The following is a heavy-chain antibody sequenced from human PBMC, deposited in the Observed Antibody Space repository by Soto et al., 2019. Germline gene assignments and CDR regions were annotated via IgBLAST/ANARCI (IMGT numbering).Heavy chain of an antibody. CDR2: INAGNGNT. J-gene: IGHJ6*02. V-gene: IGHV1-3*01. CDR1: GYTFTSYA. D-gene: IGHD5-12*01. CDR3: ARSRGNSGYECDNYYCYGMDV. Sequence: ASVKVSCKASGYTFTSYAMHWVRQAPGQRLEWMGWINAGNGNTKYSQKFQGRVTITRDTSASTAYMELSSLRSEDTAVYYCARSRGNSGYECDNYYCYGMDVWARGSTVLVSS.